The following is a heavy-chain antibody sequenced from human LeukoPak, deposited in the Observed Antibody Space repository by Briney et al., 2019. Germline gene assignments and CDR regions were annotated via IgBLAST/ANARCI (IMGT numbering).Heavy chain of an antibody. CDR3: AKDSRSRGIAARPGRRVDY. D-gene: IGHD6-6*01. Sequence: PGGSLRLSCAASGFTFSSYAMSWVRQAPGKGLEWVSAISGSGGSTYYADSVKGRFTISRDNSKNTLYLQMNSLRAEDTAVYYCAKDSRSRGIAARPGRRVDYWGQGTLVTVSS. V-gene: IGHV3-23*01. J-gene: IGHJ4*02. CDR1: GFTFSSYA. CDR2: ISGSGGST.